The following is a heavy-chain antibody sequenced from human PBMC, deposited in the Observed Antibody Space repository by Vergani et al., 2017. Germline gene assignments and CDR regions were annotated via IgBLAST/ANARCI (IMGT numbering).Heavy chain of an antibody. CDR2: ISGSGGST. D-gene: IGHD3-10*01. V-gene: IGHV3-23*01. CDR3: AKALKDQTGGLWFGELTYYYGMDV. J-gene: IGHJ6*02. CDR1: GFTFSSYA. Sequence: EVQLLESGGGLVQPGGSLRLSCAASGFTFSSYAMSWVRQAPGKGLEWVSAISGSGGSTYYADSVKGRFTISRDNSKNTLYLQMNSLRAEDTAVYYCAKALKDQTGGLWFGELTYYYGMDVWGQGTTVTVSS.